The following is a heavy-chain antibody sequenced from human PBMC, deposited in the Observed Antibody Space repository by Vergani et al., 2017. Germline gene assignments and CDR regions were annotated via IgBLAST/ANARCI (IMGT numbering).Heavy chain of an antibody. V-gene: IGHV3-23*01. CDR1: GFTFSSYA. D-gene: IGHD2-2*01. CDR2: ISGSGGNT. Sequence: EVQLLDSGGGLVQPGGSLRLSCAASGFTFSSYAMSWVRQAPGKGLEWVSSISGSGGNTDYADSVKGRFTISRDNTKNTMYLQMNSLRAEDTAVYYCAKDPLMIVVAPTFDHWGQGTLVTVSS. CDR3: AKDPLMIVVAPTFDH. J-gene: IGHJ4*02.